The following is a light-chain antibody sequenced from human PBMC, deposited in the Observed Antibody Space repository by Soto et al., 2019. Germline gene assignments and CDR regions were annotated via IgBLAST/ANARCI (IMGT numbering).Light chain of an antibody. CDR2: GAF. CDR3: QQYGTSPWT. J-gene: IGKJ1*01. V-gene: IGKV3-20*01. CDR1: QSISSNY. Sequence: EIVLTQSPGTLSLSPGERATLSCRASQSISSNYLAWYQQKPGQAPRLLIYGAFSRAVGIPDNFSGSGSGTDFTLTIYRLEPEDSAVYYCQQYGTSPWTFGQGTKVEIK.